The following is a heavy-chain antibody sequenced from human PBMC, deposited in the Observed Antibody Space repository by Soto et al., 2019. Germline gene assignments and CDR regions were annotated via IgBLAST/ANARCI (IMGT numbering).Heavy chain of an antibody. V-gene: IGHV4-59*01. J-gene: IGHJ6*02. D-gene: IGHD3-3*01. CDR1: GGSLSTNC. CDR2: PYYTGST. CDR3: ARSYPNTIFGVVPSRGLDV. Sequence: PSETLSLICIASGGSLSTNCWSWIRQPPGKGPERIGYPYYTGSTNFNPSLKNRVIISVDTSKNQFSLKLSSVTAADTAVYYCARSYPNTIFGVVPSRGLDVWGQGTTVTVS.